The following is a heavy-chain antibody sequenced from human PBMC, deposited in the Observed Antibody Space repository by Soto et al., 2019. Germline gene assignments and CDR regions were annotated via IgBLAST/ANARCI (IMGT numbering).Heavy chain of an antibody. Sequence: GGSLRLSCAASGFTFGSYAMSWVRQAPGKGLEWVAVICSGGGNSNYADSVKGRFTISRDNSKNTLYLQMNSLRAEDTAVYYCAREGGGSQASLWGQGTMVTVSS. CDR2: ICSGGGNS. CDR1: GFTFGSYA. J-gene: IGHJ3*01. D-gene: IGHD6-25*01. V-gene: IGHV3-23*01. CDR3: AREGGGSQASL.